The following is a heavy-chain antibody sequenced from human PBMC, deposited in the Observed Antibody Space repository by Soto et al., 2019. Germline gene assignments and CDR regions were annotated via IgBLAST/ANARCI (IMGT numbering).Heavy chain of an antibody. V-gene: IGHV1-46*01. J-gene: IGHJ4*02. CDR1: GYSFITFY. Sequence: GASVKVSCKASGYSFITFYIHWVRQAPGQGLEWMGIINPSGGVTGHAQKFQGRVSMTRDTSTSTVYMELSSLRSDDTAVYFCTREAAAAGFDYWGQGTLVTSPQ. CDR3: TREAAAAGFDY. D-gene: IGHD6-13*01. CDR2: INPSGGVT.